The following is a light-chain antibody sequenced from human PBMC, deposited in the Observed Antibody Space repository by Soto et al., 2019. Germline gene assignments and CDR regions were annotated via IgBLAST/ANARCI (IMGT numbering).Light chain of an antibody. J-gene: IGKJ1*01. CDR1: QSVAGNY. CDR2: GAS. CDR3: QQYGSSPRT. Sequence: EIVLTQSPGTLSLSPGERATLSCTASQSVAGNYLAWYQQKPGQAPRLLIYGASRRATGIPDRISGSGSGTDFTLTISRLEPEDFAVYYCQQYGSSPRTFGQGTKVEIK. V-gene: IGKV3-20*01.